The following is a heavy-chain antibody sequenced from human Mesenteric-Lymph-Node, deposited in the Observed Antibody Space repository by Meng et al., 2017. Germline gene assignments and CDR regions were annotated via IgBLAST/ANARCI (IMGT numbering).Heavy chain of an antibody. J-gene: IGHJ4*02. Sequence: VQLVQSGAEVKKPGASVKVSCKASGYTFTSYGISWVRQAPGQGLEWMGWINPNSGGTNYAQKFQGRVTMTRDTSISTAYMELSRLRSDDTAVYYCARVRGVAGTNYFDYWGQGTLVTASS. CDR1: GYTFTSYG. D-gene: IGHD6-19*01. V-gene: IGHV1-2*02. CDR2: INPNSGGT. CDR3: ARVRGVAGTNYFDY.